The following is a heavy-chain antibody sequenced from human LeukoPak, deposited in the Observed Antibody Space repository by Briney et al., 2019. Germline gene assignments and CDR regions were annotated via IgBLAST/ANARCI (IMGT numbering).Heavy chain of an antibody. V-gene: IGHV3-30*03. CDR2: ISYDGSNK. D-gene: IGHD1-1*01. J-gene: IGHJ3*02. CDR1: GFTFSSYG. Sequence: PGGSLRLSCAASGFTFSSYGMHWVRQAPGKGLEWVAVISYDGSNKYYADSVKGRFTISRDNSKNTLYLQMNSLRAEDTAVYYCAREPKAYIDAFDIWGQGTMVTVSS. CDR3: AREPKAYIDAFDI.